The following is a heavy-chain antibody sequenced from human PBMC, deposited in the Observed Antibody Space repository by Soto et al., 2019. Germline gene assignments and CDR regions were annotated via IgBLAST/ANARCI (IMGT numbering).Heavy chain of an antibody. Sequence: GASVKVSCKASGYTFTSYYMHWVRQAPGQRLEWMGIINPIGGSTGYAQKFQGRVTMTRDTSTSTVYMELSSLRSEDTAVYYCARAALKIVVATNDYFDYWGQGTLVTVSS. CDR1: GYTFTSYY. CDR2: INPIGGST. V-gene: IGHV1-46*01. J-gene: IGHJ4*02. CDR3: ARAALKIVVATNDYFDY. D-gene: IGHD3-22*01.